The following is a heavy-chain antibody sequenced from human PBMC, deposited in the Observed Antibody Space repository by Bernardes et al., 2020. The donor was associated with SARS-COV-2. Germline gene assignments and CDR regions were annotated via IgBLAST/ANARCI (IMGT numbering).Heavy chain of an antibody. D-gene: IGHD5-18*01. CDR1: GGSISSYY. CDR3: ARHGDDSGYSYGEPLYYFDY. V-gene: IGHV4-59*08. CDR2: NCYSGSA. Sequence: PETLSLTCTVSGGSISSYYWSWIRQPPGKGLGWSGDNCYSGSANYNRSLKSRVSISVDTSKNQFSLKLSSVNDAETDVYYCARHGDDSGYSYGEPLYYFDYWGQGTLVTVSS. J-gene: IGHJ4*02.